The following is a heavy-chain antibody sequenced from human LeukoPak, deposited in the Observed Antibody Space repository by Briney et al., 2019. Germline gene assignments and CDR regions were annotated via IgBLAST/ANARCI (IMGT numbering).Heavy chain of an antibody. Sequence: EGTLRLSCAASGFTFSTYGMSWVRQAPGEGLEWVSAISGSGGSTYYADSVKGRFTISRDNSKNTLYLQMNSLRAEDTAVYYCAKCSNYDYVWGSHRRGVFDYWGQGTLVTVSS. V-gene: IGHV3-23*01. CDR2: ISGSGGST. D-gene: IGHD3-16*02. CDR3: AKCSNYDYVWGSHRRGVFDY. CDR1: GFTFSTYG. J-gene: IGHJ4*02.